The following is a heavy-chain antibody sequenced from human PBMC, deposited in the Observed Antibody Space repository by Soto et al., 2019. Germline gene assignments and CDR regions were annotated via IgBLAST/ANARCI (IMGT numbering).Heavy chain of an antibody. Sequence: PGGSLRLSCRASGFTFSNHWLSWVRQAPGKGLEWVANIKQDGSEKYYVDSLKGRFTISRDNAKNSLYLQMNNLRADDTAVYYCSTLSSTWPTGGDYWGQGALVTVSS. J-gene: IGHJ4*02. CDR2: IKQDGSEK. CDR1: GFTFSNHW. V-gene: IGHV3-7*03. CDR3: STLSSTWPTGGDY. D-gene: IGHD6-13*01.